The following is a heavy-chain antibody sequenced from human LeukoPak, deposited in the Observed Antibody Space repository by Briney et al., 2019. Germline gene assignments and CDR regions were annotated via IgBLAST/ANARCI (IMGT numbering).Heavy chain of an antibody. CDR1: GFTFSSYG. CDR3: AKEILWFGELSSFDY. Sequence: PGGSLRLSCAASGFTFSSYGMHWVRQAPGKGLEWVAFIRYDGSNKYYADSVKGRFTISRDNSKNTLYLQMNSLRAEDTAVYYCAKEILWFGELSSFDYWGQGTLVTVSS. CDR2: IRYDGSNK. J-gene: IGHJ4*02. D-gene: IGHD3-10*01. V-gene: IGHV3-30*02.